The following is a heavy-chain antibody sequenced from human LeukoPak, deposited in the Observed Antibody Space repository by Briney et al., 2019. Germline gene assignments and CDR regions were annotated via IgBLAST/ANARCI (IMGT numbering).Heavy chain of an antibody. CDR1: GFTFSSYA. J-gene: IGHJ6*02. Sequence: GGSLRLSCAASGFTFSSYAMSWVRQAPGKGLEWVSAISGSGGSTYYADSVKGRFTTSRDNSKNTLCLQMNSLRAEDTAVYYCAKAVAGRYYYGMDVWGQGTTVTVSS. V-gene: IGHV3-23*01. CDR3: AKAVAGRYYYGMDV. D-gene: IGHD6-19*01. CDR2: ISGSGGST.